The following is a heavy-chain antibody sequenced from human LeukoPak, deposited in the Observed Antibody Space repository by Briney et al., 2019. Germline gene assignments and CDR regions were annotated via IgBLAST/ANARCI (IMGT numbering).Heavy chain of an antibody. J-gene: IGHJ6*02. Sequence: PGGSLRLSCAASGFTFSSYAMSWVRQAPGKGLEWVSAISGSGGSTYYADSVKGRFTISRDNSKNTLYLQMNSLRAEDTAVYYCAKLGWLQPNFYYYGMDVWGQGTTVTVS. CDR2: ISGSGGST. CDR3: AKLGWLQPNFYYYGMDV. D-gene: IGHD5-24*01. CDR1: GFTFSSYA. V-gene: IGHV3-23*01.